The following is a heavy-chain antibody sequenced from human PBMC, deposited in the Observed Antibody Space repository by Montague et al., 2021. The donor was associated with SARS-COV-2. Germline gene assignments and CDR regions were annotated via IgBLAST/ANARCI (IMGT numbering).Heavy chain of an antibody. D-gene: IGHD3-22*01. CDR1: GVSISSGSYY. CDR2: VYHTRST. Sequence: SETLSLTCSVSGVSISSGSYYWSWVRQPPGKGLEWIGYVYHTRSTNYNPSLKSRVTLSIDTSKNQFSLNLTSVTAADTAVSYCVREKYYFDDSGYKWGQGTLVTV. CDR3: VREKYYFDDSGYK. V-gene: IGHV4-61*01. J-gene: IGHJ4*02.